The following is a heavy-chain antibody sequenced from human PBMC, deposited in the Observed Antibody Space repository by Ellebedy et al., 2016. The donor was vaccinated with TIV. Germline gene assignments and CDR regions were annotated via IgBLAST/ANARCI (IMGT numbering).Heavy chain of an antibody. V-gene: IGHV1-18*03. Sequence: AASVKVSCKASGYIFTSYGIGWVRQAPGHGLEWMGCISAYNGSTKYAQVLQGRVTMTTDTSTSTAYMELRSLRSDDMAVYFCARVGVTYGSGNYAVTHYYHDMDVWGQGTTVTVSS. CDR1: GYIFTSYG. D-gene: IGHD3-10*01. J-gene: IGHJ6*02. CDR2: ISAYNGST. CDR3: ARVGVTYGSGNYAVTHYYHDMDV.